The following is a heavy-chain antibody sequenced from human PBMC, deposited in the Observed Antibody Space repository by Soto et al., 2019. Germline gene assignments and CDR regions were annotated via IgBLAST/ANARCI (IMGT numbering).Heavy chain of an antibody. J-gene: IGHJ4*02. CDR2: INHSGST. CDR3: AAILPYYFDY. CDR1: GGSFSGYY. V-gene: IGHV4-34*01. Sequence: QVQLQQWGAGLLKPSETLSLTCAVYGGSFSGYYWSWIRQPPGKGLEWIGEINHSGSTNYNPSLKSRVTISVDTSKTQFSLKLSSVTAADTAVYYCAAILPYYFDYWGQGTMVTVSS. D-gene: IGHD2-2*01.